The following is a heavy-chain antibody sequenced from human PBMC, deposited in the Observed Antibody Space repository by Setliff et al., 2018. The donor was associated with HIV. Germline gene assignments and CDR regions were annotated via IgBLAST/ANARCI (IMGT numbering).Heavy chain of an antibody. Sequence: HPGGSLRLSCAASGFTFRSYEMNWVRQAPGKGLEWLSYISSSGNTIYYTDSLKGRFTISRDNARSSLYLEMNSLRAEDTAVYYCARDRGKSGGVLPGWFDSWGQGTLVTVSS. CDR2: ISSSGNTI. J-gene: IGHJ5*01. V-gene: IGHV3-48*03. CDR3: ARDRGKSGGVLPGWFDS. D-gene: IGHD2-15*01. CDR1: GFTFRSYE.